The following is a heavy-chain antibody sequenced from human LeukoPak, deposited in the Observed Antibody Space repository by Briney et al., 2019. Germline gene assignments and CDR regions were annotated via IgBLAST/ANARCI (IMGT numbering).Heavy chain of an antibody. CDR1: GFTFSSYG. V-gene: IGHV3-30*02. Sequence: GXSLRLSCAASGFTFSSYGMHWVRQAPGKGVEWVAFIRYDGSNKYYADSVKGGFTIYRENSKNTVYVQMNTLRAEDTAVYYCAKDPRKGGLSASFDYWGQGTLVTVSS. CDR2: IRYDGSNK. J-gene: IGHJ4*02. CDR3: AKDPRKGGLSASFDY. D-gene: IGHD3-16*01.